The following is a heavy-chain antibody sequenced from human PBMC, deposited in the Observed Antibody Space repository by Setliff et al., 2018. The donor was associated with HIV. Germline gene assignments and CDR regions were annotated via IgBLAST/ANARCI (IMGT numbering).Heavy chain of an antibody. CDR2: ISAYNGNT. V-gene: IGHV1-18*01. CDR1: GYTFTSYG. CDR3: ARDQKWRSHYYDSIVPSYYFDY. Sequence: GASVKVSCKASGYTFTSYGISWVRQAPGQGLEWMGWISAYNGNTNYAQKLQGRVTMTTDTSTATAYMELSSLRSEDTAVYYCARDQKWRSHYYDSIVPSYYFDYWGQGTLVTVSS. J-gene: IGHJ4*02. D-gene: IGHD3-22*01.